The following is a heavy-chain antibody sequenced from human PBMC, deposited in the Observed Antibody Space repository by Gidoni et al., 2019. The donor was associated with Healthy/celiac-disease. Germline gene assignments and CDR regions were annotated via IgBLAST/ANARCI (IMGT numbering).Heavy chain of an antibody. V-gene: IGHV3-30-3*01. CDR1: GFPFRLYA. CDR2: ISYDGSNK. D-gene: IGHD2-2*01. Sequence: QVQLVESGGGVVQPGRSLSLSCAASGFPFRLYAMHWVRQAPGKGLEWVAVISYDGSNKYYADSVKGRFTISRDNSKNTLYLQMNSLRAEDTAVYYCARPLHSYIVVGDGMDVWGQGTTVTVSS. CDR3: ARPLHSYIVVGDGMDV. J-gene: IGHJ6*02.